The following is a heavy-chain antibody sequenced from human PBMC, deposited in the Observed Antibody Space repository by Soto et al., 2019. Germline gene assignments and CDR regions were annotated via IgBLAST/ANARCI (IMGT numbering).Heavy chain of an antibody. CDR1: GGTFRNYP. Sequence: QVQLVQSGTEVKKPGSSVKVSCKASGGTFRNYPINWVRQAPGQGLEWMGSIFPLTDIPDYAQNFQARLTISAEKSTSTAYIELSSLTSDDTAVYFCARGPLVVLNYFESWGQGTLVTVSS. CDR3: ARGPLVVLNYFES. J-gene: IGHJ4*02. CDR2: IFPLTDIP. V-gene: IGHV1-69*02.